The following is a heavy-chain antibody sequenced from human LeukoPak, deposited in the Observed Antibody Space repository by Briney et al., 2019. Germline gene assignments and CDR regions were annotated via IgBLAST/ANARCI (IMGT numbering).Heavy chain of an antibody. D-gene: IGHD3-22*01. V-gene: IGHV3-7*05. Sequence: GGSLRLSCAASGFAFGSYWMSGVRQAPGKGLEWVACINRDGGETFYVDSMKGRFTISRDNAKNSLYLQVNNLRAEDTAVYFCARNAYSSSPDYWGHGTLVTVSS. J-gene: IGHJ4*01. CDR3: ARNAYSSSPDY. CDR1: GFAFGSYW. CDR2: INRDGGET.